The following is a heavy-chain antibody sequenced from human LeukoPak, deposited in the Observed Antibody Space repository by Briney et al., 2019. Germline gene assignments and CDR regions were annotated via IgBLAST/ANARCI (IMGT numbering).Heavy chain of an antibody. V-gene: IGHV4-30-2*01. CDR1: GGSISSGGYY. D-gene: IGHD2-2*02. CDR2: IYHSGST. CDR3: ARPYCSSTSCYKTGWYFDL. J-gene: IGHJ2*01. Sequence: SETLSLTCTVSGGSISSGGYYWSWIRQPPGKGLEWIGYIYHSGSTYYNPSLKSRVTISVDRSKNQFSLKLSSVTAADTAVYYCARPYCSSTSCYKTGWYFDLWGRGTLVTVSS.